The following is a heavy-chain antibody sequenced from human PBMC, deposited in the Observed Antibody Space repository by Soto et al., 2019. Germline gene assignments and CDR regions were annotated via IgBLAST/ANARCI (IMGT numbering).Heavy chain of an antibody. CDR3: ASLKGDCSSTSCYNNWFDP. J-gene: IGHJ5*02. CDR1: GYSFTSYW. CDR2: IYPGDSDT. D-gene: IGHD2-2*01. Sequence: GESLKISCKGSGYSFTSYWIGWVRQMPGKGLEWMGIIYPGDSDTRYSPSFQGQVPISADKSISTAYLQWSSLKASDTAMYYCASLKGDCSSTSCYNNWFDPWGQGTLVTVSS. V-gene: IGHV5-51*01.